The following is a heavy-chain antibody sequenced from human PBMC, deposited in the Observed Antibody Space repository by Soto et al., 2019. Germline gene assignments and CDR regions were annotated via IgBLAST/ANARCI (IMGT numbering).Heavy chain of an antibody. D-gene: IGHD2-2*01. J-gene: IGHJ6*02. Sequence: SVKVSCKASGGTFSSYAISWVRQAPGQGLEWMGGITPIFGTANYAQKFQGRVTITADESTSTAYMELSSLRSEDTAVYYCARDYCSSTSCYDYYYYGMDVWGQGTTVTVSS. CDR3: ARDYCSSTSCYDYYYYGMDV. V-gene: IGHV1-69*13. CDR1: GGTFSSYA. CDR2: ITPIFGTA.